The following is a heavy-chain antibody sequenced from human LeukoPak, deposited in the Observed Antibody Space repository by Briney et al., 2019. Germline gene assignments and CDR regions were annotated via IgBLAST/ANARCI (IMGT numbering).Heavy chain of an antibody. J-gene: IGHJ5*02. CDR2: IYYSGST. D-gene: IGHD3-10*01. Sequence: SETLSLTCTVSGGSISSYYWSWLRQPPGKGLEWIGYIYYSGSTNYIPSLKSRVTISVDTSKNQFSLKLSSVTAADTAVYHCARGGYYGSGNDFRFDPWGQGTLVTVSS. CDR3: ARGGYYGSGNDFRFDP. V-gene: IGHV4-59*01. CDR1: GGSISSYY.